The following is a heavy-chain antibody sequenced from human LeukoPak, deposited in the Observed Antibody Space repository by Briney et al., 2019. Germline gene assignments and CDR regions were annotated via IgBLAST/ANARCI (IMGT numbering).Heavy chain of an antibody. CDR2: ISYDGSNK. J-gene: IGHJ3*02. V-gene: IGHV3-30*18. CDR3: AKDRGGVGDAFDI. CDR1: GFTFSSYG. D-gene: IGHD3-10*01. Sequence: GRSLRLSCAASGFTFSSYGMHWVRQAPGKGLEWVAVISYDGSNKYYADSVKGRFTISRDNSKNTLYLQMNSLRAEDTAVYYCAKDRGGVGDAFDIWGQGTMVTVSS.